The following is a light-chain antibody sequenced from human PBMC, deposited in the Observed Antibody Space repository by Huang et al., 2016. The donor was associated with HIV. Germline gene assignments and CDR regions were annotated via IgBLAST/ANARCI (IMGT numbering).Light chain of an antibody. Sequence: DIQMTQSPSSLSASVGDRVTITCQASQDISKRLNWYHQKPGKAPKFLISDASNLEAGVPSRFRGSGSGTDFTLTSSSLQPEDIGTYYCQQYDDLPRFGGGTKVELK. J-gene: IGKJ4*01. CDR2: DAS. CDR1: QDISKR. CDR3: QQYDDLPR. V-gene: IGKV1-33*01.